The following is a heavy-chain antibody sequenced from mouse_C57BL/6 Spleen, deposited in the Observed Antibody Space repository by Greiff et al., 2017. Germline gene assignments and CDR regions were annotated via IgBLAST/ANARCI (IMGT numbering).Heavy chain of an antibody. Sequence: VQLQQPGAELVRPGTSVKLSCKASGYTFTSYWMHWVKQRPGQGLEWIGVIDPSDSYTNYNQKFKGKATLTVDTSSSTAYMQLSSLTSEDSAVYYCAREGPIDGSRWYFDVWGTGTTVTVSS. CDR3: AREGPIDGSRWYFDV. V-gene: IGHV1-59*01. D-gene: IGHD1-1*01. J-gene: IGHJ1*03. CDR1: GYTFTSYW. CDR2: IDPSDSYT.